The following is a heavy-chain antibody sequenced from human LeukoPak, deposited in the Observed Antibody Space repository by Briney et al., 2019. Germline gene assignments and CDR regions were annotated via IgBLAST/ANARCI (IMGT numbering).Heavy chain of an antibody. J-gene: IGHJ3*02. D-gene: IGHD3-22*01. CDR3: AGRYYDSSGPTLDAFDI. Sequence: GGSLRLSCAASGFNFSNYHMNWVRQGPGKGLEWVSSISSSSSTIYYADSVKGRFTISRDNSKNTLYLQMNSLRAEDTAVYYCAGRYYDSSGPTLDAFDIWGQGTMVTVSS. V-gene: IGHV3-48*01. CDR1: GFNFSNYH. CDR2: ISSSSSTI.